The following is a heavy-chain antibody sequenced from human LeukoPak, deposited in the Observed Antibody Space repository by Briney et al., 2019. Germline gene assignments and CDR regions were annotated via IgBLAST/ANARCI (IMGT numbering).Heavy chain of an antibody. Sequence: GRSLRLSYAASGFTFDDYAMHWVRQAPGKGLEWVSGISWNSGSIGYADSVKGRFTISRDNAKNSLYLQMNSLRAEDTALYYCAKSPYSSGWYWFDPWGQGTLVTVSS. CDR1: GFTFDDYA. V-gene: IGHV3-9*01. CDR2: ISWNSGSI. D-gene: IGHD6-19*01. CDR3: AKSPYSSGWYWFDP. J-gene: IGHJ5*02.